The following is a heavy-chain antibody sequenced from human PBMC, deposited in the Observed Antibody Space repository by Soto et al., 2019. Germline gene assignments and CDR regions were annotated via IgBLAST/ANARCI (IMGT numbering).Heavy chain of an antibody. D-gene: IGHD3-10*01. CDR2: IIPIFGTA. J-gene: IGHJ4*02. V-gene: IGHV1-69*12. CDR3: ARDWELMGGDNYFDY. Sequence: QVQLVQSGAEVKKPGSSVKVSCKASGGTFSSYAISWVRQAPGQGLEWMGGIIPIFGTANYAQKFQGRVTITADESTSTAYMELRSLRSEDTAVYYCARDWELMGGDNYFDYWGQGTLVTVSS. CDR1: GGTFSSYA.